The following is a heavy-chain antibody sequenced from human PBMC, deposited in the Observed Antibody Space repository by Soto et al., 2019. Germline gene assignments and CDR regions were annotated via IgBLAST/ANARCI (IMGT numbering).Heavy chain of an antibody. CDR2: MNPNSGNT. V-gene: IGHV1-8*01. Sequence: ASAKVSCKASGYTFASCDISWVRQATGHGLEWMGWMNPNSGNTGYAQKFQGRVTMTRNTSISTAYMELSSLRSEDTAVYYCARVAESSEWRSFDIWGQGTMVTVSS. CDR3: ARVAESSEWRSFDI. D-gene: IGHD6-6*01. CDR1: GYTFASCD. J-gene: IGHJ3*02.